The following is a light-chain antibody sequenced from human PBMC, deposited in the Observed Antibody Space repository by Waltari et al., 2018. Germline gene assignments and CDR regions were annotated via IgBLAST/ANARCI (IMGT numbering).Light chain of an antibody. V-gene: IGLV3-1*01. CDR2: QDS. CDR3: QACDSSPVG. Sequence: SYELTQPPSVSVSPGQTASITCSGGTLGAKYACCFHQKPGQSPVLVLYQDSKRPSGSPERFSGSHYGNTDTLTNSGTQALDEAEYYCQACDSSPVGFGGGTKLTGL. J-gene: IGLJ2*01. CDR1: TLGAKY.